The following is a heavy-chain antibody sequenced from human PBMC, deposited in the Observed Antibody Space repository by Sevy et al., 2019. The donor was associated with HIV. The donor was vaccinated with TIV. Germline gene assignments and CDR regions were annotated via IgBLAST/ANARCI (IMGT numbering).Heavy chain of an antibody. CDR3: ARVRSIYVDTTHYYAMDV. CDR2: TWYDGSTK. CDR1: GFTFSSYG. Sequence: GESLKISCAASGFTFSSYGMHWVRRAPGKGLEWVALTWYDGSTKFYADSVKGRFTISRDNSKNMLSLQMNSLRADDTAVYYCARVRSIYVDTTHYYAMDVWGQGTTVTVSS. D-gene: IGHD5-18*01. V-gene: IGHV3-33*01. J-gene: IGHJ6*02.